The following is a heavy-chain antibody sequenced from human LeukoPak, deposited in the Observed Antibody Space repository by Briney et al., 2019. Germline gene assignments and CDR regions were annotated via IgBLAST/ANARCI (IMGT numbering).Heavy chain of an antibody. J-gene: IGHJ5*01. CDR3: TRDSQLEWFYS. D-gene: IGHD3-10*01. CDR1: GGSISRSSDY. V-gene: IGHV4-39*07. CDR2: IYYDGST. Sequence: SEILSLTCSVSGGSISRSSDYWGWIRQSPGEGLEWIGTIYYDGSTYYNPSLKSRVTISMDTSKNQFSLNLSSVTAADTAVYYCTRDSQLEWFYSWGRGTLVTVSS.